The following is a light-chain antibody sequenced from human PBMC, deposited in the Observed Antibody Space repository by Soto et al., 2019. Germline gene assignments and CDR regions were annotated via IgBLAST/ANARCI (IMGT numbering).Light chain of an antibody. CDR2: EVT. V-gene: IGLV2-23*02. CDR3: CSFAGSSTYV. Sequence: QSVLTQPASVSGSPGQSIAISCTGTSSDVGGYNFVSWYQQHPGEAPKLIIHEVTNRPSGVSDRFSGSKSDNTASLTISGLPAEDEADYYCCSFAGSSTYVFGTGTKVTVL. CDR1: SSDVGGYNF. J-gene: IGLJ1*01.